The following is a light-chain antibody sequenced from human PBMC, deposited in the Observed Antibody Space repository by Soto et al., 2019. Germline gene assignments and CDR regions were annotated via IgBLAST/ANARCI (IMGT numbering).Light chain of an antibody. V-gene: IGLV2-23*02. Sequence: QSALTQPASVSGSPGQSITISCTGTSSDVGSYNLVSWYQQHPGKAPKLMIYEVSKRPSGVSNRFSGSKXXXXXXXXXXGXXXXXEAXYXCXXYAGXSTXXVVF. CDR1: SSDVGSYNL. CDR3: XXYAGXSTXXVV. J-gene: IGLJ2*01. CDR2: EVS.